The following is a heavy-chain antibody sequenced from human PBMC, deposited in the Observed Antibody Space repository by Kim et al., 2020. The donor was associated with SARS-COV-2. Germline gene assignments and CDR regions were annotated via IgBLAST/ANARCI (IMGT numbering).Heavy chain of an antibody. CDR2: INTNTGNP. V-gene: IGHV7-4-1*02. CDR3: ATGPSGSYWGGGDY. CDR1: GYTFTSYA. J-gene: IGHJ4*02. D-gene: IGHD1-26*01. Sequence: ASVKVSCKASGYTFTSYAMNWVRQAPGQGLEWMGWINTNTGNPTYAQGFTGRFVFSLDTSVSTAYLQISSLKAEDTAVYYCATGPSGSYWGGGDYWGQGTLVTVSS.